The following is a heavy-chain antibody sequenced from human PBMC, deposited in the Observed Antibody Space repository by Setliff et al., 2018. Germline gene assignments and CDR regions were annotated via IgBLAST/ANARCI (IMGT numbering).Heavy chain of an antibody. CDR1: GFTYSSYS. CDR3: ASSSGWIPWIQH. J-gene: IGHJ1*01. Sequence: GGALRHSCAASGFTYSSYSMHWVRQTPGKGLEWVSSISPDSYYIYYTDSVKGRFTFSRDNAKNSLYLQMSNLRAEDTALYYCASSSGWIPWIQHWGPGTLVTVSS. CDR2: ISPDSYYI. D-gene: IGHD5-18*01. V-gene: IGHV3-21*01.